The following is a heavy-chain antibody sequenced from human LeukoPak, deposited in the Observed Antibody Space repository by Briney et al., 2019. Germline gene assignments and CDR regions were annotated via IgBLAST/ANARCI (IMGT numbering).Heavy chain of an antibody. V-gene: IGHV4-39*07. Sequence: SETLSLTCKVSGGSISSSSYYWGWIRQPPGKGLEWIGSIYYSGSTYYNPSLKSRVTISVDTSKNQFSLRLSSVTAADTAVYFCARNYYNILTGYYADVFDIWGQGTMVTVSS. CDR1: GGSISSSSYY. D-gene: IGHD3-9*01. CDR2: IYYSGST. CDR3: ARNYYNILTGYYADVFDI. J-gene: IGHJ3*02.